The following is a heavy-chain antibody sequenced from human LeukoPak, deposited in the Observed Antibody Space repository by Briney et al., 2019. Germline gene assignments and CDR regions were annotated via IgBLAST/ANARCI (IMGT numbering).Heavy chain of an antibody. V-gene: IGHV1-18*01. D-gene: IGHD2-15*01. CDR1: GYTFTSYG. CDR3: ARAIVAVVAATGYYGMDV. Sequence: ASVKVSCKASGYTFTSYGISWVRQAPGQGLEWMGWISAYNGNTNYAQKLQGRVTMTTDTSTSTAYMELRSLRSDDTAVYYCARAIVAVVAATGYYGMDVWGQRTTVTVSS. J-gene: IGHJ6*02. CDR2: ISAYNGNT.